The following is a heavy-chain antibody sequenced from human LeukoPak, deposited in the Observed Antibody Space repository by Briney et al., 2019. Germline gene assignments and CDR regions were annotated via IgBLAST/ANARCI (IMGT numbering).Heavy chain of an antibody. CDR1: GFTFSSYA. CDR3: ARVSYYDSSGPDAFDI. D-gene: IGHD3-22*01. CDR2: ISGSGGST. J-gene: IGHJ3*02. V-gene: IGHV3-23*01. Sequence: GGSLRLSCAASGFTFSSYAMSWVRQAPGKGLEWVSAISGSGGSTYYADSVKGRFTISRDNSKNTLYLQMNSLRAEDTAVYYCARVSYYDSSGPDAFDIWGQGTMVTVSS.